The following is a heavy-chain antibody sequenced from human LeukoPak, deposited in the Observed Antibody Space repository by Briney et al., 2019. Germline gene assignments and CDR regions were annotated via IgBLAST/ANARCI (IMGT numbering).Heavy chain of an antibody. D-gene: IGHD6-13*01. CDR3: ARIAALYFYYMVV. Sequence: GGSLRLSCVASGFTFRNYWVSWIRLAPEKGLEFVANIKDDGSEKFYADSVKGRFTISRDNAKNSLYLQMNSLRAEDSAVYYCARIAALYFYYMVVWGKGTTVTVSS. J-gene: IGHJ6*03. V-gene: IGHV3-7*01. CDR2: IKDDGSEK. CDR1: GFTFRNYW.